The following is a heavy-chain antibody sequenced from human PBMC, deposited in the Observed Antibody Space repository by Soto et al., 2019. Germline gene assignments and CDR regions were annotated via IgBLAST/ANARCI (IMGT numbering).Heavy chain of an antibody. CDR3: AKLKGYSYGPHWYFDL. J-gene: IGHJ2*01. Sequence: GGSLRLSCAASGFTFSSYAMSWVRQAPGKGLEWVSAISGSGGSTYYADSVKGRFTISRDNSKNTLYLQMNSLRAEDTAVYYCAKLKGYSYGPHWYFDLWGRGTLVTVSS. D-gene: IGHD5-18*01. V-gene: IGHV3-23*01. CDR1: GFTFSSYA. CDR2: ISGSGGST.